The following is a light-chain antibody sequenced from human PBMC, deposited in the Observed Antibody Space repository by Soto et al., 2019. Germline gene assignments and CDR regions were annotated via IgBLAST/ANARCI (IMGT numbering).Light chain of an antibody. CDR3: SSFTSRFTFV. CDR1: RSDVGAYNY. J-gene: IGLJ1*01. Sequence: QSALTQPASVSGSPVQSIAISCTGTRSDVGAYNYVSWYQQHPGKAPKLMISEVTNRPSGVSDRFSGSKSGNTASLTISGLQAEDEADYYCSSFTSRFTFVFGTGTKV. V-gene: IGLV2-14*01. CDR2: EVT.